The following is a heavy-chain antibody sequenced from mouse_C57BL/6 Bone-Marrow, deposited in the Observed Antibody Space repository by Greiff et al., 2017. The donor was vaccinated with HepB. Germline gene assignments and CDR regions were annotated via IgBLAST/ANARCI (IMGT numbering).Heavy chain of an antibody. CDR3: ARGYYGNFDY. Sequence: QVQLQHPGAELVKPGASVKLSCKASGYTFTSYWMQWVKQRPGQGLEWIGEIDPSDSYTNYNQKFKGKATLTVDTSSSTAYMQLSSLTSEDSAVYYCARGYYGNFDYWGQGTTLTVSS. J-gene: IGHJ2*01. V-gene: IGHV1-50*01. CDR2: IDPSDSYT. D-gene: IGHD2-1*01. CDR1: GYTFTSYW.